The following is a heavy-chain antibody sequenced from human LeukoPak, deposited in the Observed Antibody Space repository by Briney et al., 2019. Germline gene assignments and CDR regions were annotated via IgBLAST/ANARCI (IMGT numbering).Heavy chain of an antibody. D-gene: IGHD3-10*01. V-gene: IGHV4-59*08. Sequence: SETLSLTCTVSGGSTTSSYWSWIRQPPGRGLEWIGYIYYSGSINYNPSLKSRVTISLDTSKNQFSLKLSSVTAADTAVFYCVRYVVYGSGIYYFDYWGQGTLVTVSS. CDR2: IYYSGSI. J-gene: IGHJ4*02. CDR1: GGSTTSSY. CDR3: VRYVVYGSGIYYFDY.